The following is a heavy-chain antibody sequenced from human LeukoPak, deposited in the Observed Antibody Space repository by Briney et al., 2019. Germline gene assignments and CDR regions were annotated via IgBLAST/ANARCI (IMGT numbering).Heavy chain of an antibody. Sequence: GGSLRLSCAASGFTFSSSWMTWVRQAPGKGLEWVASIREDGSEKTSVDSVKGRFTISRGNAKNSLYLQMDSLRAEDTAVYYCARGPTNGQAFDYWGQGTLVSVSS. J-gene: IGHJ4*02. CDR2: IREDGSEK. CDR3: ARGPTNGQAFDY. CDR1: GFTFSSSW. D-gene: IGHD2-8*01. V-gene: IGHV3-7*01.